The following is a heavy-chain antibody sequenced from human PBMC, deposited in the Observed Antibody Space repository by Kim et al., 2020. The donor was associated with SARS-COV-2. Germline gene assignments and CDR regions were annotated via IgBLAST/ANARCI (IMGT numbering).Heavy chain of an antibody. J-gene: IGHJ4*02. CDR1: GYTLTELS. Sequence: ASVKVSCKVSGYTLTELSMHWVRQAPGKGLEWMGGFDPEDGETIYAQKFQGRVTMTEDTSTDTAYMELSSLRSEDTAVYYCATDLLEDYGDYAISKRGRFWGQGTLVTVSS. D-gene: IGHD4-17*01. CDR2: FDPEDGET. CDR3: ATDLLEDYGDYAISKRGRF. V-gene: IGHV1-24*01.